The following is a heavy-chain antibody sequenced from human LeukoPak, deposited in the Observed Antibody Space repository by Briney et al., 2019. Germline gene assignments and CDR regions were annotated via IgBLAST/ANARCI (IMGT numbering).Heavy chain of an antibody. CDR3: ARDRAMAYYYYYMDV. Sequence: QPGGSLRLSCAASGFTFSSYEMNWVRQAPGKGLEWVSYISSSGSTIYYADSVKGRFTISRDNAKNLLYLQMNSLRAEDTAVYYCARDRAMAYYYYYMDVWGKGTTVTVSS. CDR1: GFTFSSYE. CDR2: ISSSGSTI. V-gene: IGHV3-48*03. J-gene: IGHJ6*03. D-gene: IGHD5-18*01.